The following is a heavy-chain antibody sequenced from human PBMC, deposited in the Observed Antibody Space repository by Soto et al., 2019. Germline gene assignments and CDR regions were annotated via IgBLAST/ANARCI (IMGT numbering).Heavy chain of an antibody. CDR2: IYSGGST. CDR1: GFTVSSNY. CDR3: ARDLDFWSGPYGMDV. J-gene: IGHJ6*02. Sequence: EVQLVESGGGLIQPGGSLRLSCAASGFTVSSNYMSWVRQAPGKGLEWVSVIYSGGSTYYADSVKGRFTISRDNSKNTLYLQMNSLRAEDTDVYYCARDLDFWSGPYGMDVWGQGTTVTVSS. V-gene: IGHV3-53*01. D-gene: IGHD3-3*01.